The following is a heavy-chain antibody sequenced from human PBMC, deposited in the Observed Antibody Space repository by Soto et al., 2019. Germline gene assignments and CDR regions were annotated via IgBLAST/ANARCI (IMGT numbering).Heavy chain of an antibody. V-gene: IGHV4-30-2*01. CDR1: GGSISSGGYS. J-gene: IGHJ5*02. CDR2: IYHSGST. CDR3: ARVPSP. Sequence: PSETLSLTWAVSGGSISSGGYSWSWIRQPPGKGLEWIGYIYHSGSTYYNPSLKSRVTILVDRSKNQFSLKLSSVTAADTAVYYCARVPSPWGQGTLVTVSS.